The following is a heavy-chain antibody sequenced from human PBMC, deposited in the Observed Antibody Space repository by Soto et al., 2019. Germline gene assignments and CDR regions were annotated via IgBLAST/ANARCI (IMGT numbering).Heavy chain of an antibody. Sequence: QLQLQESGPGLVKPSETLSLTCSVSDDSINSDKYYWGWIRQPPGKGREWIGSVYYRGNATYNPAIQTRVTISLDKSKSQFSLKLNSVTAADSAVYFCARLEGLATISYYFDFWGPGALVTVSS. CDR3: ARLEGLATISYYFDF. CDR1: DDSINSDKYY. V-gene: IGHV4-39*01. J-gene: IGHJ4*02. CDR2: VYYRGNA. D-gene: IGHD3-9*01.